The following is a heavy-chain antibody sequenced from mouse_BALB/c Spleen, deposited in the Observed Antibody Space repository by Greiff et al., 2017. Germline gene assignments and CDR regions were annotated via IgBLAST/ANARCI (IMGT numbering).Heavy chain of an antibody. CDR1: EFTFSDYY. V-gene: IGHV5-4*02. D-gene: IGHD2-10*01. J-gene: IGHJ2*01. CDR3: ARDSYYGLFDY. CDR2: ISDGGSYT. Sequence: EVKLVESGGGLVKPGGSLKLSCAASEFTFSDYYMYWVRQTPEKRLEWVATISDGGSYTYYPDSVKGRFTISRDNAKNNLYLQMSSLKSEDTAMYYCARDSYYGLFDYWGQGTTLTVSS.